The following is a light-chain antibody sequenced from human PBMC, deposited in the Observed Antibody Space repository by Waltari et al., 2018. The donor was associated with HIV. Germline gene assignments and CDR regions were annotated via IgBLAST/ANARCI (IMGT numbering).Light chain of an antibody. CDR3: SAYTFSNIPL. CDR1: SADIGTFDY. J-gene: IGLJ3*02. V-gene: IGLV2-14*03. Sequence: SITISCFGTSADIGTFDYVSWYQQYAGKAPRLLIYDVSVRSSGVSDRFSGSKSGDTASLTISGLHIEDEADYYCSAYTFSNIPLFGGGTKLTVL. CDR2: DVS.